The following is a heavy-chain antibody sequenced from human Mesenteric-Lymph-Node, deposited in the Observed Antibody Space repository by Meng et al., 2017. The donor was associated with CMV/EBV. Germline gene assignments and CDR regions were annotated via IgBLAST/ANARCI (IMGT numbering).Heavy chain of an antibody. J-gene: IGHJ4*02. Sequence: GESLKISCAASGFTFSSYWLTWVRQAPGKGLEWVANIKRDGSEKYYLDSVKGRFTISRDNAKNSLYLQMNSLRAEDTALYYCAKDRNPHYDFWSGYSGGFDYWGQGTLVTVSS. CDR2: IKRDGSEK. V-gene: IGHV3-7*03. D-gene: IGHD3-3*01. CDR3: AKDRNPHYDFWSGYSGGFDY. CDR1: GFTFSSYW.